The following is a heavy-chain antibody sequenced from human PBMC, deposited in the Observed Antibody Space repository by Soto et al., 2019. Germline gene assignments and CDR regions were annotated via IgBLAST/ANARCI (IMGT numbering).Heavy chain of an antibody. D-gene: IGHD1-26*01. V-gene: IGHV3-9*01. CDR2: ISWNSGSI. CDR1: GFTFDDYA. J-gene: IGHJ6*02. CDR3: AKDISGSPAHYGMDV. Sequence: GGSLRLSCAASGFTFDDYAMHWVRQAPGKGLEWVSGISWNSGSIGYADSVKGRFTISRDNAKNSLYLQMNSLRAEDTALYYCAKDISGSPAHYGMDVWGQGTTVTVSS.